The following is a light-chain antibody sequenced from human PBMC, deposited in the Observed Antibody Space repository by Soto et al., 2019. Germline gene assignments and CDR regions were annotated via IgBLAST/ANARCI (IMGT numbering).Light chain of an antibody. CDR2: GAS. CDR1: QSVSSN. CDR3: QQYNNWPRT. J-gene: IGKJ1*01. Sequence: EIVMTQSPATLSVSPGERATVSCRASQSVSSNLAWYQQKPGQAPRLLIYGASTRATGIPARFSGSGSGTEFTLTISGLQSEDFAVYYCQQYNNWPRTFGQGTKVEI. V-gene: IGKV3-15*01.